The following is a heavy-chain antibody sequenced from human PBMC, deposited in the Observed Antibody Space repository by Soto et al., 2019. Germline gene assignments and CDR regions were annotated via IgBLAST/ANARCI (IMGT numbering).Heavy chain of an antibody. D-gene: IGHD2-2*01. CDR3: SRAAVVVPAASVGVDY. CDR2: ISSSSSYI. V-gene: IGHV3-21*01. CDR1: GFTFSSYS. J-gene: IGHJ4*02. Sequence: EVQLVESGGGLVKPGGSLRLSCAASGFTFSSYSMNWVRQAPGKGLEWVSSISSSSSYIYYASSVKGRFTIARDNAKKPLDLQMNSLRAENTAVYYCSRAAVVVPAASVGVDYWGQGTLVTVSS.